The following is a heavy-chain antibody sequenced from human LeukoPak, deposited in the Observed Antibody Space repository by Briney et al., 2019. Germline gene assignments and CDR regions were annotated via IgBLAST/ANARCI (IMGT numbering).Heavy chain of an antibody. CDR2: INPNSGGT. CDR3: AREGYCSGGNCYSVVY. J-gene: IGHJ4*02. D-gene: IGHD2-15*01. Sequence: GASVKVSCKASGYTFTSYGISWVRQAPGQGLEWMGWINPNSGGTNYAQKFQGRVTMTRDTSISTAYMELSRLRSDDTAIYYCAREGYCSGGNCYSVVYWGQGTLVTVSS. CDR1: GYTFTSYG. V-gene: IGHV1-2*02.